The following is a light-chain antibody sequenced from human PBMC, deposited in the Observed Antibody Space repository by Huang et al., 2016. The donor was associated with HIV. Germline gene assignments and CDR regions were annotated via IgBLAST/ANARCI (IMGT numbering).Light chain of an antibody. CDR3: HQYGTSPRT. CDR1: HTVNSSY. V-gene: IGKV3-20*01. CDR2: NSF. Sequence: VLTQSPGTLSLSPGERATLSCRASHTVNSSYLAGYQQKPGQAPRLLSYNSFSRATGIPDRFSGSGSGTDFTLTISRLEPEDFAVYFCHQYGTSPRTFGQGTKLEMK. J-gene: IGKJ2*01.